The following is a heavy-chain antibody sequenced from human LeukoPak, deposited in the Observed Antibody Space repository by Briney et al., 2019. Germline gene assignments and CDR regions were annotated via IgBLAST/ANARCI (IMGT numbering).Heavy chain of an antibody. CDR1: GGSISSYYW. CDR3: AHISGWSSDAFDI. V-gene: IGHV2-5*08. D-gene: IGHD2-15*01. J-gene: IGHJ3*02. CDR2: IYWDGDK. Sequence: TLSLTCTVSGGSISSYYWSWIRQPPGKALEWLALIYWDGDKRYSPSLKRRLTITKDTSKNQAVLTMTDMDPVDTATYYCAHISGWSSDAFDIWGQGTMVTVSS.